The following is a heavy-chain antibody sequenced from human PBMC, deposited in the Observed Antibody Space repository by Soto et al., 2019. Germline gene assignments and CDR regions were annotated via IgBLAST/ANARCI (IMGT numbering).Heavy chain of an antibody. J-gene: IGHJ5*02. CDR2: INHSGST. V-gene: IGHV4-34*01. Sequence: QVQLQQWGAGLLKPSETLSITCAVYGGSFSGYYWSWIRQPPGKGLEWIGEINHSGSTNYNPSLKSRVTISVDTSKNQVSLKLSSVTAADTAVYYCARGRTVTTWGNWFDPWGQGTLVTVSS. CDR1: GGSFSGYY. D-gene: IGHD4-17*01. CDR3: ARGRTVTTWGNWFDP.